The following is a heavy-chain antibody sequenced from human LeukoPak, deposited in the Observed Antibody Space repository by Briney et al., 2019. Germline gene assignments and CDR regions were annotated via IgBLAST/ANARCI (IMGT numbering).Heavy chain of an antibody. V-gene: IGHV1-18*01. CDR2: ISAYNGNT. D-gene: IGHD3-22*01. Sequence: ASVKVSCKASGYTFTSYGISWVRQAPGQGLEWMGWISAYNGNTNYAQKLQGRVTMTTDTSTSAAYMELRSLRSDDTAAYYCARGRANRITMIAVALLDYWGQGTLVTVSS. J-gene: IGHJ4*02. CDR3: ARGRANRITMIAVALLDY. CDR1: GYTFTSYG.